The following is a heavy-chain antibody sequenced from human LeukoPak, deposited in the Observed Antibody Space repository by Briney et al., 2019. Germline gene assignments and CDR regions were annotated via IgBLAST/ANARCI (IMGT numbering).Heavy chain of an antibody. CDR3: ASTSSYYYGSGSYSD. CDR2: IYTSGST. J-gene: IGHJ4*02. CDR1: GGSISSSSYY. D-gene: IGHD3-10*01. V-gene: IGHV4-61*02. Sequence: SETLSLTCTVSGGSISSSSYYSGWIRQPAGKGLEWIGRIYTSGSTNYNPSLKSRVTISVDTSKNQFSLKLSSVTAADTAVYYCASTSSYYYGSGSYSDWGQGTLVTVSS.